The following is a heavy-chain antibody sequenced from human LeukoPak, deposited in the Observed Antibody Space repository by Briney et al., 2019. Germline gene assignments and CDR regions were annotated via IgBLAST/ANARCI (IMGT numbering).Heavy chain of an antibody. J-gene: IGHJ4*02. V-gene: IGHV3-73*01. CDR1: GFTVSGSA. Sequence: GGSLRLSRAASGFTVSGSAMHWVRQASGKGLEWLGRVRSKGYNYATAYGASVKDRFIISRDDSKSTAYLQMSSLKSEDTAVYYCATLGETSGWYPDHWGQGTLVTVSS. CDR2: VRSKGYNYAT. CDR3: ATLGETSGWYPDH. D-gene: IGHD6-19*01.